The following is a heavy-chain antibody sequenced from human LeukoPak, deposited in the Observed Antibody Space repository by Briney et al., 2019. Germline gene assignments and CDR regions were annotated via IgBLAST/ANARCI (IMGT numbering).Heavy chain of an antibody. CDR2: ISYDGSNK. J-gene: IGHJ4*02. V-gene: IGHV3-30*04. Sequence: PGRSLRLSCAASGFTFSSYAMHWVRQAPGKGLEWVAVISYDGSNKKYADSVKGRFTISRDNSKNTLYLQMNSLRAEDTAVYYCATAHYYNTSGYYYDGDYWGQGTLVTVSS. D-gene: IGHD3-22*01. CDR3: ATAHYYNTSGYYYDGDY. CDR1: GFTFSSYA.